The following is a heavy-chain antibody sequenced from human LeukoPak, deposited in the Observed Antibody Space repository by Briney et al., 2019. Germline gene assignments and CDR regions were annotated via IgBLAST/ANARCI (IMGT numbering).Heavy chain of an antibody. D-gene: IGHD2-21*02. J-gene: IGHJ3*02. Sequence: SVKVSCKASGGTFSSYTITWVRQAPGQGLEWMGGIIPIFGTANYAQKFQGRVTITADESTSTVYMELSSLRSEDTAVYYCARVNCGGNCYSDRGAFDIWGQGTMVTVSS. CDR3: ARVNCGGNCYSDRGAFDI. V-gene: IGHV1-69*13. CDR1: GGTFSSYT. CDR2: IIPIFGTA.